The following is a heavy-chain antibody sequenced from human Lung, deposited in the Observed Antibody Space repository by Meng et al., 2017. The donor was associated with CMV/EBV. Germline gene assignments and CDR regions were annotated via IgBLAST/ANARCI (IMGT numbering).Heavy chain of an antibody. V-gene: IGHV1-18*01. CDR1: GYTFTSYG. Sequence: ASVXVSXXASGYTFTSYGISWVRQAPGQGLEWMGWISAYNGNTNYAQKLQGRVTMTTDTSTSTAHMELRSLRSDDTAVYYCARDRTPDIVVPHYYYYGRDVWGQGTXVTVSS. J-gene: IGHJ6*02. D-gene: IGHD2-2*01. CDR3: ARDRTPDIVVPHYYYYGRDV. CDR2: ISAYNGNT.